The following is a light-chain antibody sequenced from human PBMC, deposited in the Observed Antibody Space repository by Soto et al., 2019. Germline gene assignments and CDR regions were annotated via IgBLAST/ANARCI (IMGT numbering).Light chain of an antibody. Sequence: QSVLAQPASVSGSPGQSITISCTGTSIDVGGYKYVSWYQQHPGKAPKLMIFEVNSRPSGVSNRFSGSKSGNTASLTISGLRAEDEADYYCSSFSSSSTPYVFGTGTKVTVL. J-gene: IGLJ1*01. V-gene: IGLV2-14*01. CDR3: SSFSSSSTPYV. CDR1: SIDVGGYKY. CDR2: EVN.